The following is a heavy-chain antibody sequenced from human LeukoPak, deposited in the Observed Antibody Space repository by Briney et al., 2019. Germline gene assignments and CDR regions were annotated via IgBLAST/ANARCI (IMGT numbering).Heavy chain of an antibody. CDR3: ARGTMFPYYFDY. V-gene: IGHV3-21*01. CDR1: GFTFSSYG. Sequence: GGSLRLSCAASGFTFSSYGMSWVRQAPGKGLEWVSFISSSSSYIYYADSLKGRFTISRDNAKNSLYLQMNSLRAEDTAVYYCARGTMFPYYFDYWGQGTLVTVSS. D-gene: IGHD3-10*02. CDR2: ISSSSSYI. J-gene: IGHJ4*02.